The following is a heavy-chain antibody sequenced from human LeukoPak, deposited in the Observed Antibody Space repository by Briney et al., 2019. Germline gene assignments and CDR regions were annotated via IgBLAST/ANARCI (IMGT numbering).Heavy chain of an antibody. CDR3: AXXVGXGDYAPRFDP. D-gene: IGHD4-17*01. Sequence: GGSLRLSCAASGXTFXSYSMNWXXXAXGKGLEWVSSISSSSSYIYYADSVKGRFTISRDNAKNSLYLQMNSLRAEDTAVYYCAXXVGXGDYAPRFDPWGQGTLVTVSS. CDR2: ISSSSSYI. V-gene: IGHV3-21*01. J-gene: IGHJ5*02. CDR1: GXTFXSYS.